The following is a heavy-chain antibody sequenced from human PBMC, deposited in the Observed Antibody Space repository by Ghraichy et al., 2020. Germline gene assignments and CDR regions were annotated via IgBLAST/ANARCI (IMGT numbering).Heavy chain of an antibody. CDR2: ISGDGVKT. CDR1: GFTLSDYA. V-gene: IGHV3-23*01. J-gene: IGHJ5*01. Sequence: GESLNISCAASGFTLSDYAMTWVRQAPGKGLEWVSTISGDGVKTYYIDSVKGRFTISRDNYKSTLYLQMSSLRDEDTAIYYCATSPLSSYTSSGNSYPWDNNWFDSWGQGTLVTVSS. D-gene: IGHD3-10*01. CDR3: ATSPLSSYTSSGNSYPWDNNWFDS.